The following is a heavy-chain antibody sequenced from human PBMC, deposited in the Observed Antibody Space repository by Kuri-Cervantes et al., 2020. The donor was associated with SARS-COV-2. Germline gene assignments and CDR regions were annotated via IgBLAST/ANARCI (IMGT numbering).Heavy chain of an antibody. D-gene: IGHD2-15*01. Sequence: ASVKVSCKASENTFISYDINWVRQGTGQGLEWMGWRNPNRSNTACAQKFQDRVTMTRNTSKSAVDMELSSLRSEDTAVYYCATDPFCSGGSCYPDRFDPWGQGTLVTVSS. CDR1: ENTFISYD. CDR2: RNPNRSNT. CDR3: ATDPFCSGGSCYPDRFDP. J-gene: IGHJ5*02. V-gene: IGHV1-8*01.